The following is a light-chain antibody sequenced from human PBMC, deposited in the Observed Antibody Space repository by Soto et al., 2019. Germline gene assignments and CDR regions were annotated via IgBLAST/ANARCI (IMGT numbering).Light chain of an antibody. V-gene: IGKV1-27*01. Sequence: DVQMTQSPSSLSAFVGDRVTITCRASQGIAPYLAWFQQKPGKVPKILIYATSILQSGVPSRFSGSGSGTDFTLTINSRQPEDVGTYYCQKYNSAPLTFGGGTKVEIK. CDR2: ATS. CDR1: QGIAPY. CDR3: QKYNSAPLT. J-gene: IGKJ4*01.